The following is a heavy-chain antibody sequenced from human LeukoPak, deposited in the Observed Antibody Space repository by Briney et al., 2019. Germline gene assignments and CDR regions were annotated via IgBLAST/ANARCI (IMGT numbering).Heavy chain of an antibody. D-gene: IGHD2-2*01. V-gene: IGHV4-59*01. CDR2: IFSNGST. J-gene: IGHJ6*02. CDR3: ARDGCSSTSCYSDYYYGMDV. CDR1: GGSITRYY. Sequence: KPSETLSLTCTVSGGSITRYYWTWTRQPPRKGLEWIGYIFSNGSTNYNPSLKSRVAISLDTSKRQFSLRLTSVTAADTAVYYCARDGCSSTSCYSDYYYGMDVWGQGTTVTVSS.